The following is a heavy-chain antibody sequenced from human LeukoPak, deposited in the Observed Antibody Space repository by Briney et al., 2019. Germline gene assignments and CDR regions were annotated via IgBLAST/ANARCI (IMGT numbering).Heavy chain of an antibody. J-gene: IGHJ6*03. Sequence: GGSLRLSCAASGFTFSSYGMHWVRQAPGKGLEWVAVIWYDGSNKYYADSVKGRFTIPRDNSKNTLYLQMNSLRAEDTAVYYCARALYSSSWYYYYYMDVWGKGTTVTVSS. CDR3: ARALYSSSWYYYYYMDV. CDR1: GFTFSSYG. CDR2: IWYDGSNK. V-gene: IGHV3-33*01. D-gene: IGHD6-13*01.